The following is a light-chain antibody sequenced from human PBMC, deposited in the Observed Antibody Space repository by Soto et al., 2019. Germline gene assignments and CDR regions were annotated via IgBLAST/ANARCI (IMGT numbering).Light chain of an antibody. Sequence: QAVVTQPPSVSGAPGQRVTIPCTGSTSNIGSFYDVHWYQQLPGTVPKLLIYGDNNRPSGVPDRFSGSKSGTSASLAITGLQADYEADYYCQSYDSSLSHVVFGGGTKLTVL. J-gene: IGLJ2*01. CDR1: TSNIGSFYD. CDR2: GDN. V-gene: IGLV1-40*01. CDR3: QSYDSSLSHVV.